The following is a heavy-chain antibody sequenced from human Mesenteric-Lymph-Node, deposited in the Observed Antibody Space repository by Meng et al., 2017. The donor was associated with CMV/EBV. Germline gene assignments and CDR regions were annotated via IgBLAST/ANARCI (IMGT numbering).Heavy chain of an antibody. CDR1: GGSFSAYY. CDR2: INHSGST. D-gene: IGHD3-22*01. V-gene: IGHV4-34*01. CDR3: SRTHSSAYYMSSYFDY. J-gene: IGHJ4*02. Sequence: GSLRLSCAVYGGSFSAYYWTWIRQPPGKGLEWIGEINHSGSTNYNPSLKSRVTISVDTSKNQFSLKLTSVTAADTAVFYCSRTHSSAYYMSSYFDYWGQGALVTVSS.